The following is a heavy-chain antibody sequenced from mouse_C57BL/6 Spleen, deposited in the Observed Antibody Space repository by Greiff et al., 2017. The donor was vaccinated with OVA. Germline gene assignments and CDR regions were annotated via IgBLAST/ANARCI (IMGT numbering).Heavy chain of an antibody. CDR1: GYTFTDYY. CDR3: EDHYAVWYFDV. D-gene: IGHD1-2*01. Sequence: LVQSGPELVKPGASVKISCKASGYTFTDYYINWVKQRPGQGLEWIGWIYPGSGNTKYNEKFKGKATLTVDTSSSTAYMQLSSLTSEDSAVYRGEDHYAVWYFDVWGTGTTVTVSA. J-gene: IGHJ1*03. V-gene: IGHV1-84*01. CDR2: IYPGSGNT.